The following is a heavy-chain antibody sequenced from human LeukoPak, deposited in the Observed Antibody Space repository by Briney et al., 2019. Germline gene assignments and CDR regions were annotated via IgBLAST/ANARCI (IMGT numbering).Heavy chain of an antibody. Sequence: SETLSLTCAVYGGSFSDYYWSWIRQAPGKGLEWIGEINHSGSTNYNPSLKSRVTISIDTSKNQFSLKLSSVTAADTAVYYCARDLKEWLLIRRGAFDYWGQGTLVTVSS. J-gene: IGHJ4*02. CDR3: ARDLKEWLLIRRGAFDY. CDR2: INHSGST. D-gene: IGHD3-3*01. CDR1: GGSFSDYY. V-gene: IGHV4-34*01.